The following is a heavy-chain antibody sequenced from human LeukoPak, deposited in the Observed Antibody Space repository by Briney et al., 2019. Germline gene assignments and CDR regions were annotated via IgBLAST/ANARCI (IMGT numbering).Heavy chain of an antibody. D-gene: IGHD5-12*01. CDR3: ARGGSFYYYYGMDV. CDR2: IYSGGST. J-gene: IGHJ6*02. CDR1: GFTVSSNY. Sequence: PGGSLRLSCAASGFTVSSNYMSWVRQAPGKGLEWVSVIYSGGSTYYADSVKGRFTISRHNSKNTLYLQMNSPRAEDTAVYYCARGGSFYYYYGMDVWGQGTTVTVSS. V-gene: IGHV3-53*04.